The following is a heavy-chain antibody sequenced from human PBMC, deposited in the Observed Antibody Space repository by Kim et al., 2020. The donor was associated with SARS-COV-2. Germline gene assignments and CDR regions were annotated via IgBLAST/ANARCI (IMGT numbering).Heavy chain of an antibody. D-gene: IGHD3-9*01. J-gene: IGHJ6*03. V-gene: IGHV3-73*01. CDR2: IRSKANSYAT. Sequence: GGSLRLSCAASGFTFSGSAMHWVRQASGKGLEWVGRIRSKANSYATAYAASVKGRFTISRDDSKNTAYLQMNSLKTEDTAVYYCARGSYLPWGYDMYMDVWGKGTTVTVSS. CDR3: ARGSYLPWGYDMYMDV. CDR1: GFTFSGSA.